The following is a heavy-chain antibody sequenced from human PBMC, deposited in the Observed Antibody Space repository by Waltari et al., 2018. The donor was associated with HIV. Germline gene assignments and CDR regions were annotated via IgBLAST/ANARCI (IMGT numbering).Heavy chain of an antibody. CDR1: GGSISSRSYS. D-gene: IGHD6-19*01. CDR2: VYTSGNT. CDR3: ARVSLAGWFDP. V-gene: IGHV4-61*02. Sequence: QVQLQESGPGLVKPSQTLSLTCTVSGGSISSRSYSWSWIRQPAGKVLEWIGRVYTSGNTTYNPSLKSRVTISVDTAKNQISLKMRSVTAADTAVYYCARVSLAGWFDPWGQGTLVTVSS. J-gene: IGHJ5*02.